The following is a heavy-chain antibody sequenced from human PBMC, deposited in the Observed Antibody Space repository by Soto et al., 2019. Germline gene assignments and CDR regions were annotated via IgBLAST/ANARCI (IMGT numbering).Heavy chain of an antibody. D-gene: IGHD6-19*01. Sequence: PSETLSLTCTVSGGSVSSGSYYWSWIRQPPGKGLEWIGYIYYSGSTNYNPSLKSRVTISVDTSKNQFSLKLSSVTAADTAVYYCARGSRIAVAGNWFDPPGQGTRVTVSS. CDR3: ARGSRIAVAGNWFDP. CDR2: IYYSGST. J-gene: IGHJ5*02. CDR1: GGSVSSGSYY. V-gene: IGHV4-61*01.